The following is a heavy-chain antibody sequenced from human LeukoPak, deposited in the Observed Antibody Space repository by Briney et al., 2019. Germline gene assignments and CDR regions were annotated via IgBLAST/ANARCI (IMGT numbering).Heavy chain of an antibody. CDR1: GFTFSSYS. J-gene: IGHJ4*02. CDR3: ARGPLLEWLNTFDY. CDR2: ISSSSSYI. D-gene: IGHD3-3*01. V-gene: IGHV3-21*01. Sequence: GGSLRLSCAASGFTFSSYSMKWVRQAPGKGLEWVSYISSSSSYIYYADSVKGRFTISRDNAKNSLYLQMNSLRAEDTAVYYCARGPLLEWLNTFDYWGQGTLVTVSS.